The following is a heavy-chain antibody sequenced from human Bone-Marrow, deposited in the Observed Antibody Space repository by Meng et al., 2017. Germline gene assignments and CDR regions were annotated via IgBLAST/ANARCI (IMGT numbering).Heavy chain of an antibody. CDR3: ASSGYSSSWYFRTGYYYYYGMDV. CDR2: IYYSGST. CDR1: GGSISSSSYY. D-gene: IGHD6-13*01. V-gene: IGHV4-39*07. J-gene: IGHJ6*02. Sequence: SETLSLTCTVSGGSISSSSYYWGWIRQPPGKGLEWIGSIYYSGSTNYNPSLKSRVTISVDTSKNQFSLKLSSVTAADTAVYYCASSGYSSSWYFRTGYYYYYGMDVWGQGTTVTVSS.